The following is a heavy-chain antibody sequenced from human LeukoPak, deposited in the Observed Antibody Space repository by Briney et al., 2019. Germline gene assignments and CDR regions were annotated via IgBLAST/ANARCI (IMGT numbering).Heavy chain of an antibody. V-gene: IGHV4-39*07. Sequence: PSETLSLTCTVSGGSINTPNYYWGWIRQTPGKGLEWIGNIFYSGGTYYSPSLTSRVTISLDTSRNQFSLKLNSVTAADTAVYYCARLLKEYSSSWYFSYYYYMDVWGKGTTVTVSS. CDR2: IFYSGGT. CDR3: ARLLKEYSSSWYFSYYYYMDV. J-gene: IGHJ6*03. D-gene: IGHD6-13*01. CDR1: GGSINTPNYY.